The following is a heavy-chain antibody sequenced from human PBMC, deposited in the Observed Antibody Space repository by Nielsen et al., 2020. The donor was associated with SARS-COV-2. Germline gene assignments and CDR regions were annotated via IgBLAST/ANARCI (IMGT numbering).Heavy chain of an antibody. CDR1: GFTFSSLW. CDR2: INTDGSST. J-gene: IGHJ4*02. V-gene: IGHV3-74*01. CDR3: GKDPRNGLVRGVTIDY. Sequence: GGSLRLSCAASGFTFSSLWMSWVRQVPGKGLGWVSRINTDGSSTNYADSVKGRFTISRDNAKNTLYLQINSLRADDTAVYYCGKDPRNGLVRGVTIDYWGQGTPVTVSS. D-gene: IGHD3-10*01.